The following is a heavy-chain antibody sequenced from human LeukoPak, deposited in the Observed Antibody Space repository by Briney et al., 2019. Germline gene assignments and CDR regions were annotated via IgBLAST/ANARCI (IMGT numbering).Heavy chain of an antibody. D-gene: IGHD5-12*01. CDR1: GGSISSSNW. CDR3: AKTYSGYPGDYFDY. J-gene: IGHJ4*02. V-gene: IGHV4-4*02. CDR2: IYHSGST. Sequence: SGTLSLTCAVSGGSISSSNWWSWVRQPPGKGLEWIGEIYHSGSTNYNPSLKSRVTISVDKSKNQFSLKLGSVTAADTAVYYCAKTYSGYPGDYFDYWGQGTLVTVSS.